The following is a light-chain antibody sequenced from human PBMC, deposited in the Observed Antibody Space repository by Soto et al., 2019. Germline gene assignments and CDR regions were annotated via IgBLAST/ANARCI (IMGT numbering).Light chain of an antibody. CDR3: QQYNNYFWA. V-gene: IGKV1-5*03. CDR1: QTISSW. J-gene: IGKJ1*01. CDR2: KAS. Sequence: DIQMTQSPSTLSGSVGDRVTITCRASQTISSWLAWYQQKPGKAPKLLILKASSLESGVPSRFSGSGSGTEFTLTISSLQPDDLATYYCQQYNNYFWAFGQGNKGDIK.